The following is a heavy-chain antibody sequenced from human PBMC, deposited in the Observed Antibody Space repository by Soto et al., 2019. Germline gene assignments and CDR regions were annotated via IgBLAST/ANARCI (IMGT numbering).Heavy chain of an antibody. CDR2: ISYDGSNK. V-gene: IGHV3-30*18. D-gene: IGHD3-10*01. J-gene: IGHJ6*02. CDR3: AKDIQYGWSYYYGMDV. CDR1: GLTFSSYG. Sequence: GGSLRLSCAASGLTFSSYGMHWVRQAQGKGLEWVAVISYDGSNKYYADSVKGRFTISRDNSKNTLYLQMNSLRAEDTAVYYCAKDIQYGWSYYYGMDVWGQGTTVTVSS.